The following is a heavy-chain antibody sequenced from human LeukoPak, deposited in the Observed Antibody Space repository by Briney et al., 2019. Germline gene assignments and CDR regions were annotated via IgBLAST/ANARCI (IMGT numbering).Heavy chain of an antibody. CDR2: ISSSSSYT. CDR3: ARGGIITSYAFEI. D-gene: IGHD1-26*01. Sequence: PGGSLRLSCAASGFTFSSYSMNWVRQAPGKGLEWVSSISSSSSYTYYADSVKGRFTIPRDNAKNSLYLQMNSLRAEDTAVYYCARGGIITSYAFEIWVQGAMVTVSS. CDR1: GFTFSSYS. J-gene: IGHJ3*02. V-gene: IGHV3-21*01.